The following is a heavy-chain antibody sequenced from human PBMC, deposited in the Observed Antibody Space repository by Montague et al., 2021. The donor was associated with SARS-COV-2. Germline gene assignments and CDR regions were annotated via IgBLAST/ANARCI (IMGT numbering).Heavy chain of an antibody. Sequence: SETLSLTCTVSSGSISSHYWSWIRQPPGKGLEWIGYVNYGGSTNYNPSLKSRVSISLDTSKNQFSLKLSSVTAADTAVYYCARAPRSIAAAGTASDYWGQGTLVTVSS. D-gene: IGHD6-13*01. CDR1: SGSISSHY. CDR3: ARAPRSIAAAGTASDY. V-gene: IGHV4-59*11. J-gene: IGHJ4*02. CDR2: VNYGGST.